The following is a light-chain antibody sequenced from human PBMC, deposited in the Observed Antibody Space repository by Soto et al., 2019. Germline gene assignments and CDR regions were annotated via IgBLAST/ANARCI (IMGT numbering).Light chain of an antibody. J-gene: IGLJ1*01. CDR1: STDFVSYNR. V-gene: IGLV2-18*01. Sequence: QSVMTQPPAVSGSPGQSVTISCTGTSTDFVSYNRVSWYQQPPDTAPKIMIYEASNRPSGVPDRFSGSKSGNTASLTISGLHAADEADYYCSLYTTENTYVFGTGTKVTVL. CDR3: SLYTTENTYV. CDR2: EAS.